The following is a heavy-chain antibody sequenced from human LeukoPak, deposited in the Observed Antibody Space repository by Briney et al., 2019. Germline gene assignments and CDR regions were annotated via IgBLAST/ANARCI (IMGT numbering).Heavy chain of an antibody. CDR3: ARDGDMTTFGGTIVPFDY. V-gene: IGHV3-7*03. Sequence: GGSLRLSCAASGFTFSGYWMGWVRQAPGKGLEWVANIRPDGSGKYYVDSVEGRFTISRDNAMNSLFLQMDSLGGEDTAVYYCARDGDMTTFGGTIVPFDYWGQGILVTVSS. CDR1: GFTFSGYW. D-gene: IGHD3-16*02. CDR2: IRPDGSGK. J-gene: IGHJ4*02.